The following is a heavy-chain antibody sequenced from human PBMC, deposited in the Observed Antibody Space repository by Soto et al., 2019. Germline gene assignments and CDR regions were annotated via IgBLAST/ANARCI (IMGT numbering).Heavy chain of an antibody. CDR2: ISGSGGST. V-gene: IGHV3-23*01. CDR3: AKDLGSYGYYLNDY. Sequence: LRLSCSASGFTFSSYAMSWVRQAPGKGLEWVSAISGSGGSTYYADSVKGRFTISRDNSKNTLYLQMNSLRAEDTAVYYCAKDLGSYGYYLNDYWGQGTLVTVSS. J-gene: IGHJ4*02. D-gene: IGHD4-17*01. CDR1: GFTFSSYA.